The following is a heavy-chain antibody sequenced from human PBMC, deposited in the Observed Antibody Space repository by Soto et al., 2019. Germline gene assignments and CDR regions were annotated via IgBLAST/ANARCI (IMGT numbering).Heavy chain of an antibody. J-gene: IGHJ4*02. D-gene: IGHD5-18*01. CDR2: ISAYNGNT. CDR1: GYTFTSYG. V-gene: IGHV1-18*01. Sequence: ASVKVSCKASGYTFTSYGISWVRQAPGQGLEWMGWISAYNGNTNYAQKLQGRVTMTTDTSTSTAYMELRSLRSDDTAVYYCARAVDTAMVLPFFDYWGQGTLVTVSS. CDR3: ARAVDTAMVLPFFDY.